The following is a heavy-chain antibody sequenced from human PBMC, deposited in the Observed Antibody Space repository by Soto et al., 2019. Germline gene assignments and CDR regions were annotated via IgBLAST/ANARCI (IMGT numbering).Heavy chain of an antibody. D-gene: IGHD4-17*01. CDR2: IYYSGST. CDR1: GGSISSGGYY. Sequence: SETLSLTCTVSGGSISSGGYYWSWISQHPGKGLEWIGYIYYSGSTYYNPSPKSRVTISVDTSKNQFSLKLSSVTAADTAVYYCALMRSYGDYVRWFDPWGQGTLVTVS. J-gene: IGHJ5*02. V-gene: IGHV4-31*03. CDR3: ALMRSYGDYVRWFDP.